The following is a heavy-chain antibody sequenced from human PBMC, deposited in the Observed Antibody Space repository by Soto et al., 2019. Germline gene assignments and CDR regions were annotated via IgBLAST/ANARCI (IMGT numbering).Heavy chain of an antibody. V-gene: IGHV3-9*01. J-gene: IGHJ4*02. CDR1: GFTFDDYA. CDR2: ISWNSGSI. Sequence: EVQLVESGGGLVQPGRSLRLSCAASGFTFDDYAMHWVRQAPGKGLEWVSGISWNSGSIGYADSVKGRFTISRDNAKNSLYLQMNSLRAEDTALYYCAKDIGIAVADDLGGFDYWGQGTLVTVSS. CDR3: AKDIGIAVADDLGGFDY. D-gene: IGHD6-19*01.